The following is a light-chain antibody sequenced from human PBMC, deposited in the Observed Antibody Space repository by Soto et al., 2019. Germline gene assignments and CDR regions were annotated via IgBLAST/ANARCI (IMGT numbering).Light chain of an antibody. V-gene: IGKV3-11*01. CDR3: QQGTDWPPGT. Sequence: EIVLTQSPATLSLSPGERATLSCRASQSVSTFLAWYQHKPGQAPRLLIYDASNRATGIPDRFRGSGSETDFTLTISSLEPEDFALYYCQQGTDWPPGTFGQGTRWIS. J-gene: IGKJ1*01. CDR1: QSVSTF. CDR2: DAS.